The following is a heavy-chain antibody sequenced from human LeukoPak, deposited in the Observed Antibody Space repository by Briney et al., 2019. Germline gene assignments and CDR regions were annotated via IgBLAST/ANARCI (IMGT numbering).Heavy chain of an antibody. J-gene: IGHJ4*02. Sequence: SETLSLTRAVYGGSFSGYYWSWVRQPPGKGLEWVGEINHSGSTNYSPSLKRRVTISVDTSKNQFSLKLSSVTAADTAVYYCARASYDFWSGHFDYWGQGTLVTVSS. V-gene: IGHV4-34*01. D-gene: IGHD3-3*01. CDR1: GGSFSGYY. CDR2: INHSGST. CDR3: ARASYDFWSGHFDY.